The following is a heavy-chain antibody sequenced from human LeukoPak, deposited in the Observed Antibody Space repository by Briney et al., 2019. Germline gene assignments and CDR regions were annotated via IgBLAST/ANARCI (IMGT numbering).Heavy chain of an antibody. V-gene: IGHV3-23*01. D-gene: IGHD3-10*01. CDR1: GFTFSTYA. CDR3: AKRASGSGTSLYHFDY. CDR2: IGNSGGRT. J-gene: IGHJ4*02. Sequence: GGSLRLSCAASGFTFSTYAMSWVRQAPGKGLEWVSVIGNSGGRTFYADSVKGRFTISRDNSKNTLHLQMNSLRAEDTAVYYWAKRASGSGTSLYHFDYWGQGALVTVSS.